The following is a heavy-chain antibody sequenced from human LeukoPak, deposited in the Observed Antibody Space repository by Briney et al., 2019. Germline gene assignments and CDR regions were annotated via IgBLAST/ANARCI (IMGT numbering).Heavy chain of an antibody. CDR3: ARVGYSGSYYTDYYYYYYMDV. CDR2: ISAYNGNT. D-gene: IGHD1-26*01. J-gene: IGHJ6*03. CDR1: GYTFTSYG. V-gene: IGHV1-18*01. Sequence: GASVKVSCTASGYTFTSYGISWVRQAPGQGLEWMGWISAYNGNTNYAQKLQGRVTMTTDTSTSTAYMELRSLRSDDTAVYYCARVGYSGSYYTDYYYYYYMDVWGKGTTVTVSS.